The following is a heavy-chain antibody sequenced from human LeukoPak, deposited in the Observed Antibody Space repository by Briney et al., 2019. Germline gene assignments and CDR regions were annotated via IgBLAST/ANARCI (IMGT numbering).Heavy chain of an antibody. D-gene: IGHD4-17*01. CDR1: GGTFISYT. CDR2: IIPILGIA. J-gene: IGHJ3*02. V-gene: IGHV1-69*10. CDR3: ASYGDYGGDAFDI. Sequence: SVKVSCKASGGTFISYTISWVRQAPGQGLEWMGGIIPILGIANYAQKFQGRVTITADKSTSTAYMELSSLRSEDTAVYYCASYGDYGGDAFDIWGQGTMVTVSS.